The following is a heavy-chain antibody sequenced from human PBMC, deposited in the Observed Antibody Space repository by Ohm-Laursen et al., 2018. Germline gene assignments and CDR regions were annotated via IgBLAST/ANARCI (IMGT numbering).Heavy chain of an antibody. J-gene: IGHJ4*02. CDR3: ARLTTRNY. V-gene: IGHV4-59*08. Sequence: SQTLSLACPVSGGSISSYYWSWIRQPPGKGLEWIGYIYYSGSTNYNPSLKSRVTISVDTSKNQFSLKLSSVTAADTAVYYCARLTTRNYWGQGTLVTVSS. CDR2: IYYSGST. CDR1: GGSISSYY. D-gene: IGHD4-17*01.